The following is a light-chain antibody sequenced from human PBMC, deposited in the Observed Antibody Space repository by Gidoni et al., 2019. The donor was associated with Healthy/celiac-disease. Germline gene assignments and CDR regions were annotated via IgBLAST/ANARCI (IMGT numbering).Light chain of an antibody. CDR2: GKN. CDR3: NSRDSSGNHLV. Sequence: SSELTPDPAVSVALGQTVRITCQGDSLRSYYASWYQQKPGQAPVLVIYGKNNRPSGIPDRVSGSSSGNTASLTITGAQAEDEADYYCNSRDSSGNHLVFGGGTKLTVL. J-gene: IGLJ2*01. V-gene: IGLV3-19*01. CDR1: SLRSYY.